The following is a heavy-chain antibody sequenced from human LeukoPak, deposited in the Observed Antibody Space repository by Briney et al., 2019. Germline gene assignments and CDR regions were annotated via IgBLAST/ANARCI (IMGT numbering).Heavy chain of an antibody. CDR2: INHSGST. J-gene: IGHJ5*02. CDR3: ARGTTPYYYGSGSYFRKGS. V-gene: IGHV4-34*01. D-gene: IGHD3-10*01. CDR1: GGSFSGYY. Sequence: SETLSLTCAVYGGSFSGYYWSGIRQPPGKGLEWLGEINHSGSTNYNPSRKSRVTISVATSKTQFSLTLSSVIAADTAVYYCARGTTPYYYGSGSYFRKGSWGQGTLVTVSS.